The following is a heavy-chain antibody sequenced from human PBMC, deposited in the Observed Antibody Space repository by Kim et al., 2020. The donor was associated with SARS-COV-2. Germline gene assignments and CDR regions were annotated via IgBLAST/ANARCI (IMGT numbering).Heavy chain of an antibody. CDR3: AKGLRRSDAGVGDY. D-gene: IGHD1-26*01. CDR2: ISFDGSDE. CDR1: GFTFSSYG. V-gene: IGHV3-30*18. Sequence: GGSLRLSCAASGFTFSSYGMHWVRRAPGKGPEWVAVISFDGSDEYYADSVKGRFTISRDNSQNTLYLQMNSLRSEDTAVYYCAKGLRRSDAGVGDYWGQG. J-gene: IGHJ4*02.